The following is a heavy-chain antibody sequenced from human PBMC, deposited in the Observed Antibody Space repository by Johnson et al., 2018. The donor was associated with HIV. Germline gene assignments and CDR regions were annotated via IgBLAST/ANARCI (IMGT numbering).Heavy chain of an antibody. V-gene: IGHV3-20*04. D-gene: IGHD3-22*01. CDR2: INWNGGST. CDR3: ARGFSSGYNDAFDI. Sequence: VQLVESGGGLVRPGGSLRLSCAASGFTFDDFGMSWVRQAPGKGLEWVSGINWNGGSTGYADSVKGRFTISRDNAKNSLSLQMNSLRAEDTALYYCARGFSSGYNDAFDIWGQGTMVTVSS. CDR1: GFTFDDFG. J-gene: IGHJ3*02.